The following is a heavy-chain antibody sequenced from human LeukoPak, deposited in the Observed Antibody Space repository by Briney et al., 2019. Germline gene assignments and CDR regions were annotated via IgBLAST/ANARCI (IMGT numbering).Heavy chain of an antibody. D-gene: IGHD4-17*01. J-gene: IGHJ4*02. CDR2: IKEDGSQK. CDR1: GFTFSSYT. CDR3: ARDTVTNFDY. V-gene: IGHV3-7*01. Sequence: GGSLRLSCEGSGFTFSSYTMSWVRQAPGKGLEWVANIKEDGSQKYYVDSVKGRFTISRDNAKNSLYLQMNSLRAEDTAVYYCARDTVTNFDYWGQGTLVTVSS.